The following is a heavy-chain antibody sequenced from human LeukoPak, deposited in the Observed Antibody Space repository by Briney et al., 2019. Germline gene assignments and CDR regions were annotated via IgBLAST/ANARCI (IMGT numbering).Heavy chain of an antibody. D-gene: IGHD6-13*01. Sequence: SETLSLTCTVSGGSISSSSYYWGWIRQPPGKGLEWIGSIDFSGTTYYNPSLESRVTISVDTSKSQFYLQLSSVTAADTAVYYCARPTPPAIAAAGILHWGQGTLVTVSS. V-gene: IGHV4-39*01. J-gene: IGHJ1*01. CDR1: GGSISSSSYY. CDR3: ARPTPPAIAAAGILH. CDR2: IDFSGTT.